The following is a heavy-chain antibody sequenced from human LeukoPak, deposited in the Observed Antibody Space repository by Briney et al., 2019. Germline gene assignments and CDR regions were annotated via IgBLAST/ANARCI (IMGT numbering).Heavy chain of an antibody. V-gene: IGHV4-61*02. Sequence: PSQTLSLTCTVSGGSISSGSYYWSWIRQPAGKGLEWIGRIYTSGSTNYNPSLKSRVTISVDTSKNQFSLKLSPVTAADTAVYYCASHHPYYYYMDVWGKGTTVTVSS. CDR1: GGSISSGSYY. CDR3: ASHHPYYYYMDV. CDR2: IYTSGST. J-gene: IGHJ6*03.